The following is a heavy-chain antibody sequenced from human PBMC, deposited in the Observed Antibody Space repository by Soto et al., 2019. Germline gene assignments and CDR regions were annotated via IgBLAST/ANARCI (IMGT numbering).Heavy chain of an antibody. CDR3: ARDNTVTRSDY. CDR1: GFTFSDYY. D-gene: IGHD4-17*01. J-gene: IGHJ4*02. Sequence: LRLSCAASGFTFSDYYMSWIRQAPGKGLEWVSYISSSSSYTNYADSVKGRFTISRDNAKNSLYLQMNSLRAEDTAVYYCARDNTVTRSDYWGQGTLVTVSS. CDR2: ISSSSSYT. V-gene: IGHV3-11*06.